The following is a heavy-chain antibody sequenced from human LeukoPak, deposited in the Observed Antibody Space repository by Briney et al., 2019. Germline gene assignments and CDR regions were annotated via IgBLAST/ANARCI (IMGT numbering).Heavy chain of an antibody. CDR1: GFTFSSYA. CDR2: ISGGGGIT. D-gene: IGHD6-19*01. J-gene: IGHJ4*02. Sequence: PGGSLRLSCAASGFTFSSYAMSWVRQAPGKGLEWVSVISGGGGITYYVDSVKGRFTISRDNAKNTLYLLMNSLRAEDTAVFYCAKTMTAGYSSGPSEYWGQGTLVTVSS. CDR3: AKTMTAGYSSGPSEY. V-gene: IGHV3-23*01.